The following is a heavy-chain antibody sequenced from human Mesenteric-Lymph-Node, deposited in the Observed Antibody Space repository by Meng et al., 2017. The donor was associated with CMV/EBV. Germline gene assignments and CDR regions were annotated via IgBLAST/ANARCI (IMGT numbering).Heavy chain of an antibody. D-gene: IGHD1-26*01. CDR1: GFTFSDYE. CDR3: ARYHRGADY. Sequence: GESLKISCTASGFTFSDYELNWVRQAPGKGPEWISYINSAGGIVSYADSVKGRFTISRDNAKNSLYLQMHSLRVEDTAAYYCARYHRGADYWGQGTLVTVSS. CDR2: INSAGGIV. V-gene: IGHV3-48*03. J-gene: IGHJ4*02.